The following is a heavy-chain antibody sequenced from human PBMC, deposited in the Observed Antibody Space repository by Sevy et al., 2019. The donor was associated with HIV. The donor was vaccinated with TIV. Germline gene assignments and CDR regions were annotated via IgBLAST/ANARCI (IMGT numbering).Heavy chain of an antibody. V-gene: IGHV7-4-1*02. CDR2: INTNTGNP. CDR3: ARENRYFDWSPTGPFDP. J-gene: IGHJ5*02. CDR1: GYTFTSYA. Sequence: ASVKVSCKASGYTFTSYAMNWVRQAPGQGLEWMGWINTNTGNPTYAQGFTGRFVFSLDTSVSTAYLQISSLKAEDTAVNYWARENRYFDWSPTGPFDPWGQGTLVTVSS. D-gene: IGHD3-9*01.